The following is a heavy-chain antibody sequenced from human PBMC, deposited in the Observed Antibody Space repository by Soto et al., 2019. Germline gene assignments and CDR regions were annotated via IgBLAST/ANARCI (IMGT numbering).Heavy chain of an antibody. J-gene: IGHJ4*02. D-gene: IGHD1-1*01. CDR2: ISSRSSYI. CDR1: GFTFGSES. V-gene: IGHV3-21*01. CDR3: VRSGDNYNLLDY. Sequence: GGTLRLSCGASGFTFGSESMNWVRQAPGKGLEWVSSISSRSSYIYYAESVKGRFTISRDNAQSSLYLQINSLRGDDTAIYYCVRSGDNYNLLDYWGQGTLVTVSS.